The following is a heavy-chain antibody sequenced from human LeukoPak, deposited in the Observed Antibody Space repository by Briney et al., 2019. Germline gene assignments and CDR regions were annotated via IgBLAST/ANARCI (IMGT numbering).Heavy chain of an antibody. V-gene: IGHV3-33*06. J-gene: IGHJ4*02. CDR1: GFTFSSYG. CDR3: AKVIVVVITVFDY. Sequence: GGSLRLSCAASGFTFSSYGMHWVRQAPGKGLEWVAVIWYDGSNKYYADSVKGRFTISRDNSKNTLYLQMNSLRAEDTAVYYCAKVIVVVITVFDYWGQGTLVTVSS. CDR2: IWYDGSNK. D-gene: IGHD3-22*01.